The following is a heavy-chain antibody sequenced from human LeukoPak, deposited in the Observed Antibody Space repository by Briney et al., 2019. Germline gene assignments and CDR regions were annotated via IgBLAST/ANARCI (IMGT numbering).Heavy chain of an antibody. CDR3: ARAYTYYYDSSVQDAFDI. Sequence: ASVKVSCKASGYTFTSYGISWVRQAPGQGLEWMGGIIPIFGTANYAQKFQGRVTITADESTSTAYMELSSLRSEDTAVYYCARAYTYYYDSSVQDAFDIWGQGTMVTVSS. J-gene: IGHJ3*02. D-gene: IGHD3-22*01. CDR1: GYTFTSYG. CDR2: IIPIFGTA. V-gene: IGHV1-69*13.